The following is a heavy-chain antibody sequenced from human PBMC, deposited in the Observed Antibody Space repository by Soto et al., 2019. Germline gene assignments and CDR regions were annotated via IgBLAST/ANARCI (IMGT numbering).Heavy chain of an antibody. V-gene: IGHV4-59*01. D-gene: IGHD3-22*01. CDR2: IYYSGST. Sequence: SETLSLTCTVSGGSISSYYWSWIRQPPGKGLEWIGYIYYSGSTNYNPSLKSRVTISVDTSKNQFSLKLSAVTAADTAVYYCAREKYYYDSSGYYFFHWFDPWGQGTLVTVSS. J-gene: IGHJ5*02. CDR1: GGSISSYY. CDR3: AREKYYYDSSGYYFFHWFDP.